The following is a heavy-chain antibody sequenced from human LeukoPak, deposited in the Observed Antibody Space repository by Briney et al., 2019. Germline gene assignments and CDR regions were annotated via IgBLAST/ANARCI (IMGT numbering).Heavy chain of an antibody. CDR2: SYYSGGT. D-gene: IGHD4-17*01. Sequence: SQTLSLTCTVSGGSIRSGDYYWSWLRQPPGKGPEWIGYSYYSGGTYYNPSLKSRVTISLDTSKNNFSLRLSSVTAADTAVYYCARFPTASSPPPIYGLDVWGQGTTVTVSS. J-gene: IGHJ6*02. CDR3: ARFPTASSPPPIYGLDV. V-gene: IGHV4-30-4*01. CDR1: GGSIRSGDYY.